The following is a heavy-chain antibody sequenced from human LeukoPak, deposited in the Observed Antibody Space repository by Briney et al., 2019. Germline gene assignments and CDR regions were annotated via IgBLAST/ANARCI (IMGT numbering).Heavy chain of an antibody. CDR3: AIDSLVLSGGMDG. CDR2: IYYSGST. D-gene: IGHD2-8*01. J-gene: IGHJ6*02. Sequence: SETLSLTCTVSGGSISSGGYYWSWIRQHPGKGMEWIGYIYYSGSTYYNPSLKSRVTISVDTSKNQFSLKLSSVTAADTAVYYCAIDSLVLSGGMDGWSQGTTVTVSS. CDR1: GGSISSGGYY. V-gene: IGHV4-31*03.